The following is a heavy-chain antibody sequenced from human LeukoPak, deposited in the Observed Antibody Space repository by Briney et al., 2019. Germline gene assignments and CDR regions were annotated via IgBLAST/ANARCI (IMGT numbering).Heavy chain of an antibody. CDR2: INTGNGNT. CDR3: ARNTETAIPLPYYFDY. Sequence: GASVKVSCKASGYTFTSYAMHWVRQAPGQRLECMGWINTGNGNTKYSQKFQGRVTITRDTSASTAYMDLSSLRSEDTAVYYRARNTETAIPLPYYFDYWGQGTLVTVSS. CDR1: GYTFTSYA. D-gene: IGHD2-21*02. V-gene: IGHV1-3*04. J-gene: IGHJ4*02.